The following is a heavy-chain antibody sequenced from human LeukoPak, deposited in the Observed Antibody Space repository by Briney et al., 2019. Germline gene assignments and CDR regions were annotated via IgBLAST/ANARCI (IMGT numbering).Heavy chain of an antibody. Sequence: SETLSLTCTVSGGSISSSDYYWSWIRQPPGKGLEWIGYIYYSGSTSYNPSLKSRVTIPVDTSKNQFSLKLSSVTAADTAVYYCARDMALLRYFDWHTRESDAFDIWGQGTMVTVSS. CDR1: GGSISSSDYY. CDR3: ARDMALLRYFDWHTRESDAFDI. V-gene: IGHV4-30-4*01. D-gene: IGHD3-9*01. J-gene: IGHJ3*02. CDR2: IYYSGST.